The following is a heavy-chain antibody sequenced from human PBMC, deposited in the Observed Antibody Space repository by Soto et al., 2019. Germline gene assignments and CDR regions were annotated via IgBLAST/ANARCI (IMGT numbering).Heavy chain of an antibody. CDR1: GFSFSDHY. V-gene: IGHV3-72*01. Sequence: PGGSLRLSCAASGFSFSDHYMDWVRQAPGKGLEWVGRSRNRAKKYTTEYAASVKGRFTISRDDSKNSLYLQLNSLITEDTAVYYCARISAAASNAFDIWGQGTMVTVSS. CDR2: SRNRAKKYTT. D-gene: IGHD6-13*01. CDR3: ARISAAASNAFDI. J-gene: IGHJ3*02.